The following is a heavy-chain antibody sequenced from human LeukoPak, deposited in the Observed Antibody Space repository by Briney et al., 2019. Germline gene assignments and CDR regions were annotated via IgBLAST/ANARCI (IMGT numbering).Heavy chain of an antibody. Sequence: PGRSLRLSCAASGFTFSSYGMHWVRQAPGKGLEWVAVISYDGSNKYYADSVKGRFTISRDNSKNTLYLQMNSLRAEDTAVYYCAKVSMDSGWLVLDYWGQGTLVTVSS. J-gene: IGHJ4*02. CDR1: GFTFSSYG. CDR3: AKVSMDSGWLVLDY. V-gene: IGHV3-30*18. D-gene: IGHD6-19*01. CDR2: ISYDGSNK.